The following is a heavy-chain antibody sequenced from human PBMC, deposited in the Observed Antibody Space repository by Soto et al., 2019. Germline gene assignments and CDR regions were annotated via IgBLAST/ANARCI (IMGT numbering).Heavy chain of an antibody. CDR2: ISYDGSNK. Sequence: PGGSLRLSCAASGFTFSSYAMHWVRQAPGKGLEWVAVISYDGSNKYYADSVKGRFTISRDNSKNTLDLQMNSLRAEDTAVYYCASDGWHSSSWYNYYYYYGMDVWGQGTTVTVSS. V-gene: IGHV3-30-3*01. CDR1: GFTFSSYA. CDR3: ASDGWHSSSWYNYYYYYGMDV. D-gene: IGHD6-13*01. J-gene: IGHJ6*02.